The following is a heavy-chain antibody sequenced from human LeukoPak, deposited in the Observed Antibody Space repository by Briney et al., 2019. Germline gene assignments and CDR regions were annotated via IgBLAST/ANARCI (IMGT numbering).Heavy chain of an antibody. CDR1: GGSISSYY. CDR2: IYYSGST. D-gene: IGHD3-10*01. V-gene: IGHV4-59*01. Sequence: SETLSLTCTVSGGSISSYYWSWIRQPPGKGLGWIGYIYYSGSTNYKPSLKSRVTISVDTSKNQFSLKLSSVTAADTAVYYCARGGYYGSGNDFRFDPWGQGTLVTASS. J-gene: IGHJ5*02. CDR3: ARGGYYGSGNDFRFDP.